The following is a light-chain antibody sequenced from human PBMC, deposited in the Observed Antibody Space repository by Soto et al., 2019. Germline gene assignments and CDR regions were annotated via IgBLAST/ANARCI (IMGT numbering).Light chain of an antibody. CDR3: QQTNSLHRT. V-gene: IGKV1-12*01. J-gene: IGKJ1*01. CDR1: QDISSW. CDR2: AAS. Sequence: DIQMTQSPSSVSASVGDSVTITFRASQDISSWLAWYQQKPGKAPNRLIYAASSFQSGVPSRFSGSGSGTAFTLTINSLQPEDIATYYCQQTNSLHRTFGQGTKV.